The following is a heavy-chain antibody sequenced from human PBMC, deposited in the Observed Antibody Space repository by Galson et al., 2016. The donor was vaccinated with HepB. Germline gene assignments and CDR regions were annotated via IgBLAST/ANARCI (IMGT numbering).Heavy chain of an antibody. CDR1: GFMFSTYA. J-gene: IGHJ6*02. CDR3: ARGPPYYDYWSGYYGMDV. V-gene: IGHV3-30*04. Sequence: SLRLSCAGSGFMFSTYATHWVRQAPGKGLDWVAVISYDGSKKFYGDSVKGRFTISRDNFKNTLFLQMNSLRAEDTAVYYCARGPPYYDYWSGYYGMDVWGQGTTLTVSS. D-gene: IGHD3-3*01. CDR2: ISYDGSKK.